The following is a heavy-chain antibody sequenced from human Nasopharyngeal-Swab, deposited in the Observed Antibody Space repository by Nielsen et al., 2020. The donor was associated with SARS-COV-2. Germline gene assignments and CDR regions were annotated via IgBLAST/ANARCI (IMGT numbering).Heavy chain of an antibody. D-gene: IGHD5-18*01. Sequence: GGSLRLSCAASGFIFSNYIMNWVRQAPGKGLEWVSYISSSGSTIYYADSVKGRFTISRDNAKNSLYLQMNSLRAEDTAVYYCARGRAQLWSRVNGMDVWGQGTTVTVSS. CDR3: ARGRAQLWSRVNGMDV. CDR2: ISSSGSTI. V-gene: IGHV3-48*04. J-gene: IGHJ6*02. CDR1: GFIFSNYI.